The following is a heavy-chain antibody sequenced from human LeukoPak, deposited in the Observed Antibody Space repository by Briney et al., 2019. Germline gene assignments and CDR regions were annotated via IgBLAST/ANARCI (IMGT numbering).Heavy chain of an antibody. CDR1: GGSISSSNW. CDR3: ARPGRSSGRVDY. CDR2: IHHSGTT. Sequence: SGTLSLTCTVSGGSISSSNWWGWVRQPPGKGLECIGEIHHSGTTNYNPSLKSRVTISVDKSKNQFSLKLSSVTAADTAVYYCARPGRSSGRVDYWGQGTLVTVSS. V-gene: IGHV4-4*02. J-gene: IGHJ4*02. D-gene: IGHD6-19*01.